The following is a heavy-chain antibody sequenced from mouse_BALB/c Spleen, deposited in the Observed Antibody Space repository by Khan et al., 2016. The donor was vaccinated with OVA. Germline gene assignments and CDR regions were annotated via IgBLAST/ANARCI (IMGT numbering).Heavy chain of an antibody. CDR2: IWAGGST. V-gene: IGHV2-9*02. Sequence: QAQLKQSGPGLVVPSQSLSITCTVYGYSLTRYGVHWVRQPPGKGLEWLGLIWAGGSTNYNWALMSRLSISIDNSKSLVFLIMNSLQTDDTALYYCARSKYLARYWGQGTTLTVSS. J-gene: IGHJ2*01. CDR1: GYSLTRYG. D-gene: IGHD3-3*01. CDR3: ARSKYLARY.